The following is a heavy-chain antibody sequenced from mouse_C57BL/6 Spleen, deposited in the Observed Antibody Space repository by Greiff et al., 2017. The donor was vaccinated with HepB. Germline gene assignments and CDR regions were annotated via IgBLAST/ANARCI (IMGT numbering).Heavy chain of an antibody. CDR1: GYTFTSYW. J-gene: IGHJ3*01. CDR2: IDPSDSYT. D-gene: IGHD4-1*01. CDR3: AREGVGRGFAY. Sequence: QVQLQQPGAELVMPGASVKLSCKASGYTFTSYWMHWVKQRPGQGLEWIGEIDPSDSYTNYNQKFKGKSTLTVDKSSSTAYMQLSSLTSEDSAVYYCAREGVGRGFAYWGQGTLVTVSA. V-gene: IGHV1-69*01.